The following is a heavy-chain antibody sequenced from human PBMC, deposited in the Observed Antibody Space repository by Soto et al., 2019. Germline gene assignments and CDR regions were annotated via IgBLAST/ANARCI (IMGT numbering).Heavy chain of an antibody. CDR1: GGTFSSYT. CDR3: ANPPRY. Sequence: TVKGSCKASGGTFSSYTISWVRQAPGQGLEWMGRIIPISGIANHAQKFQGRVTITADKSTGTAYMELSSLRSEDTAVYYCANPPRYWGQGTLVTVSS. CDR2: IIPISGIA. J-gene: IGHJ4*02. V-gene: IGHV1-69*02.